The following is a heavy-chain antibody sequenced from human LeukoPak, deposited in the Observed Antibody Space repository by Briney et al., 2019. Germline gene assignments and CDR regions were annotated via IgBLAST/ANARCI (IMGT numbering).Heavy chain of an antibody. J-gene: IGHJ3*02. Sequence: GGSLRLSCTASGFTFGDYPMSWVRQAPGKGLEWVGFIRSKGYGGTTEYAASVKGRFTISRDDSKSSAYLQMNSLKTEDTAVYYCTRVSGSSGYYFHQAAFDMWGQGTMVTVSS. CDR2: IRSKGYGGTT. D-gene: IGHD3-22*01. CDR3: TRVSGSSGYYFHQAAFDM. V-gene: IGHV3-49*04. CDR1: GFTFGDYP.